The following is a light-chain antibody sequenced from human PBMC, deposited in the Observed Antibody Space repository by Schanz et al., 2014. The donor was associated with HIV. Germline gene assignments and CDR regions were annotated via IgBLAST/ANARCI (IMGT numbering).Light chain of an antibody. J-gene: IGLJ2*01. CDR2: TNN. CDR1: SSNIGSNT. Sequence: QSVLAQPPSASGTPGQRVTISCSGSSSNIGSNTVNWYQQLPGTAPKLLIYTNNQRPSGVPDRFSGSKSGTSASLAISGLQSEDEADYYCATWDSFLNAVVFGGGTKLTVL. CDR3: ATWDSFLNAVV. V-gene: IGLV1-44*01.